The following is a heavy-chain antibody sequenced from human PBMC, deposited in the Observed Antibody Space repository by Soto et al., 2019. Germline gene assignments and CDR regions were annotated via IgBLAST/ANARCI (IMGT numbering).Heavy chain of an antibody. V-gene: IGHV1-69*13. CDR3: ARDVYSYGPFDY. D-gene: IGHD5-18*01. CDR1: GCTFSSYA. CDR2: IIPILGTA. J-gene: IGHJ4*02. Sequence: SVKVSCKASGCTFSSYAISWVRQPPGQGLEWMGGIIPILGTANYAHKFQGRVTITPDESTSTAYMELSSLRSEDTAVHYCARDVYSYGPFDYWGQGTLVTVSS.